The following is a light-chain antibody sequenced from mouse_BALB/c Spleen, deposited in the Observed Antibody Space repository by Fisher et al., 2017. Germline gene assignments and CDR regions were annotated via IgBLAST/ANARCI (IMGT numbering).Light chain of an antibody. V-gene: IGKV4-74*01. CDR1: SSVSSSY. CDR2: STS. J-gene: IGKJ5*01. CDR3: HQRSSYPLT. Sequence: IVITQSPAIMSASLGERVTMTCTASSSVSSSYLHWYQQKPGSSPKLWIYSTSNLASGVPARFSGSGSGTSYSLTISSMEAEDAATYYCHQRSSYPLTFGAGTKLELK.